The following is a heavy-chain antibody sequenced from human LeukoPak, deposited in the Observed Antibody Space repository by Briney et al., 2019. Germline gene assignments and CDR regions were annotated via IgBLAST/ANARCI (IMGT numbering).Heavy chain of an antibody. CDR1: GGSMNNYY. CDR3: ASQKLLWFGELSYFDY. Sequence: SETLSLTCTVSGGSMNNYYWSWVRQSPEKGLEWIGYISYCGSTNSNPSLKSRVTISLDTSKNQFSLKLTSVTAADTAVYYCASQKLLWFGELSYFDYWGQGTLVTVSS. J-gene: IGHJ4*02. V-gene: IGHV4-59*01. D-gene: IGHD3-10*01. CDR2: ISYCGST.